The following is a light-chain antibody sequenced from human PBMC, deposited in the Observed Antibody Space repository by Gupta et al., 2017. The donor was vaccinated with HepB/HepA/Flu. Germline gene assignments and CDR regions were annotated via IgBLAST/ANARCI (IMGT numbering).Light chain of an antibody. Sequence: QSALTPPPSPSGSPGQAVAIPCTGTSSDVGGYNYVSWYQQHPGKAPKVMIYEVSKRPSGVPDRFSGSKSGNTASLTVSGLQAEDEADYYCSSHAGSNNYLIFGGGTKLTVL. CDR3: SSHAGSNNYLI. V-gene: IGLV2-8*01. CDR2: EVS. CDR1: SSDVGGYNY. J-gene: IGLJ2*01.